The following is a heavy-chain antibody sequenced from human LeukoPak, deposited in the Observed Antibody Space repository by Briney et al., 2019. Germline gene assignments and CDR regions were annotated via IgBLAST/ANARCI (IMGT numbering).Heavy chain of an antibody. V-gene: IGHV4-34*01. CDR2: INHSGST. CDR3: ARQSGDILTGYYLVGTQNWFDP. Sequence: SETLSLTCAVYGGSFSGYYWSWIRQPPGKGLEWIGEINHSGSTNYNPSLKSRVTISVDTSKNQFSLKLSSVTAADTAVYYCARQSGDILTGYYLVGTQNWFDPWGQGTLVTVSS. CDR1: GGSFSGYY. D-gene: IGHD3-9*01. J-gene: IGHJ5*02.